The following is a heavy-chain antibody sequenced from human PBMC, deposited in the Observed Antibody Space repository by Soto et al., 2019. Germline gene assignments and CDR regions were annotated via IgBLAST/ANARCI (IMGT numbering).Heavy chain of an antibody. D-gene: IGHD3-3*01. CDR2: IYWDDDK. J-gene: IGHJ4*02. CDR1: GFSLTTSGVG. V-gene: IGHV2-5*02. CDR3: AHRVLRTVFGLVTTTAIYFDF. Sequence: QITLKESGPTVVKPTETLTLTCTFSGFSLTTSGVGVGWVRQSPGKAPEWLALIYWDDDKRYSTSLNSRLIITKDTSKNHVVLRMANVDAADTATYYCAHRVLRTVFGLVTTTAIYFDFWGPGTPVVVSS.